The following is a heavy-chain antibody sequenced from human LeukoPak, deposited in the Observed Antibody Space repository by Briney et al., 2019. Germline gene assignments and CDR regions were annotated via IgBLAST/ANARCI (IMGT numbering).Heavy chain of an antibody. CDR3: AKGTGRNSSIAASGT. J-gene: IGHJ4*02. V-gene: IGHV3-23*01. D-gene: IGHD6-13*01. CDR1: GFTFSSYA. CDR2: ISGSGGST. Sequence: GGSLRLSCAAPGFTFSSYAMTWVRQAPGKGLEWVSTISGSGGSTYYADSVKGRFTISRDNSKNTLYLQVNSLRAEDTAVYYCAKGTGRNSSIAASGTWGQGTLVTVSS.